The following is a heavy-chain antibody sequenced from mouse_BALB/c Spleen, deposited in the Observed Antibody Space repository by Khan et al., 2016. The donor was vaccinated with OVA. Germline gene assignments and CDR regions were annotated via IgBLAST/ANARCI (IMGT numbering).Heavy chain of an antibody. Sequence: EVQLVESGPELVRPGASVKISCKASGYSFTGYFMNWVMQSHGKSLEWIGRINPHIGETFYNQRFKDKATLTVDESSRTAHMELRSLASEDSAVYYCTRIYRSDFDYWGQGTTLTVSS. CDR2: INPHIGET. V-gene: IGHV1-20*02. D-gene: IGHD1-1*01. CDR3: TRIYRSDFDY. J-gene: IGHJ2*01. CDR1: GYSFTGYF.